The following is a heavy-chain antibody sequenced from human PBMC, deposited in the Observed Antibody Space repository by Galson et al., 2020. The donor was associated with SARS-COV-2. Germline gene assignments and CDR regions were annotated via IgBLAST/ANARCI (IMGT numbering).Heavy chain of an antibody. CDR3: ARSPAGFAFDY. CDR1: GGSISSNTDY. CDR2: IFYSGIT. D-gene: IGHD3-3*01. J-gene: IGHJ4*02. Sequence: SATLSLTCSVSGGSISSNTDYWAWIRQPPGKGLEWIGSIFYSGITFYNPSLQGRVTISLDTSNNQFSLKVRSLTASDTAIYYCARSPAGFAFDYWGQGTLAAVSS. V-gene: IGHV4-39*07.